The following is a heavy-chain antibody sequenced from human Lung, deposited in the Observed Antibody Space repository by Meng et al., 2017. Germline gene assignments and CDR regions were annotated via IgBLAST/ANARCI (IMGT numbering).Heavy chain of an antibody. CDR1: GYNFPDYY. J-gene: IGHJ4*02. Sequence: ASVKVSCKPSGYNFPDYYIHWVRRAPGQGLEWMGRINPKSGDTHYAQKFQARVTMTGDTSISTAYMELSGLRSDDMAMYYCARDEDISAAGKLFGDYWGQGTLVTGAS. V-gene: IGHV1-2*06. CDR2: INPKSGDT. CDR3: ARDEDISAAGKLFGDY. D-gene: IGHD6-25*01.